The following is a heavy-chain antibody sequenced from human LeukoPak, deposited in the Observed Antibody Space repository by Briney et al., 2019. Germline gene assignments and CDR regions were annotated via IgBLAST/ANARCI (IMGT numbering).Heavy chain of an antibody. CDR1: GFTFSSCA. D-gene: IGHD6-19*01. CDR3: AKCGSGWSHFDY. Sequence: GGSLRLSCAASGFTFSSCAMSWVRQAPGKGLEWVSAISGSGGSTYYADSVRGRFTISRDNSKNTLYLQMSSLRADDTAVYYCAKCGSGWSHFDYSGQGTLVSVSS. J-gene: IGHJ4*02. V-gene: IGHV3-23*01. CDR2: ISGSGGST.